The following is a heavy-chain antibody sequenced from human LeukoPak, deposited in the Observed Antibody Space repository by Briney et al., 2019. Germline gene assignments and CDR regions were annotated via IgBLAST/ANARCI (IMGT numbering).Heavy chain of an antibody. Sequence: ASVKVSCKAPGYTLTSYYMHWVRQAPGQGLEWMGIINPSGGSTSYAQKFQGRVTMTRDTSTSTVYMELSSLRSEDTAVYYCARLGVVGATGVDYWGQGTLVTVSS. V-gene: IGHV1-46*01. CDR1: GYTLTSYY. CDR2: INPSGGST. J-gene: IGHJ4*02. D-gene: IGHD1-26*01. CDR3: ARLGVVGATGVDY.